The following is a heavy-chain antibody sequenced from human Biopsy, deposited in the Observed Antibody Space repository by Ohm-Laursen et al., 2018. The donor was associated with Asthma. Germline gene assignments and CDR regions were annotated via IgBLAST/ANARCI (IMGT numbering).Heavy chain of an antibody. CDR2: ISYDGSTK. Sequence: SLRLSCAASGFSFSEFVMHWVRQAPGKGLEWVAVISYDGSTKYYADSVKGRFTISRDNAKNSLYLQMNSLRGADTALYYCVKDIRLQLWGFDSWGQGTLVTVSS. CDR1: GFSFSEFV. V-gene: IGHV3-30*18. J-gene: IGHJ4*02. CDR3: VKDIRLQLWGFDS. D-gene: IGHD6-13*01.